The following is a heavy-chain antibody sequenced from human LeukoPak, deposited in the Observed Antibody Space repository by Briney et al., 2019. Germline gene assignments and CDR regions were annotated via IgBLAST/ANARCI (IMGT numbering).Heavy chain of an antibody. J-gene: IGHJ4*02. Sequence: GGSLRLSCAASGFTFSSYGIHWVRQAPGKGPEWVSAISGSGGTTYYADSVKGRFTISRDNSKNTLYLQMNSLRAEDTAVYYCAKDIEWELGMFDYWGQGTLVTVSS. CDR1: GFTFSSYG. CDR3: AKDIEWELGMFDY. CDR2: ISGSGGTT. V-gene: IGHV3-23*01. D-gene: IGHD1-26*01.